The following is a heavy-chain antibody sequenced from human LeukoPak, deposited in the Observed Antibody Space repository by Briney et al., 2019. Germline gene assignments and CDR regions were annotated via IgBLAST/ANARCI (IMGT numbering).Heavy chain of an antibody. J-gene: IGHJ4*02. Sequence: GGSLRLSCAASGFTFSSYGMSWVRQAPGKGLEWVSAISGSGGSTYYADSVKGRFTISRDNSKNTLYLQMNSLRPEDTALYYCATYSGAHHKTFDDWGQGTLVTVSS. D-gene: IGHD1-26*01. CDR2: ISGSGGST. V-gene: IGHV3-23*01. CDR1: GFTFSSYG. CDR3: ATYSGAHHKTFDD.